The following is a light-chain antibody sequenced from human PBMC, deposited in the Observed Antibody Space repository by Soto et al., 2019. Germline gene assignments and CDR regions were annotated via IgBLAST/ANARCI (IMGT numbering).Light chain of an antibody. CDR3: NSYVGSNNYV. J-gene: IGLJ1*01. CDR2: EVS. V-gene: IGLV2-14*01. Sequence: QSVLAQPASMSGSPGQSITISCTGTSSDIGNYNYVSWYQQHPGKAPKLMIYEVSDRPSGISNRFSGSKSGNTASLTISGLQAEDEADYYCNSYVGSNNYVFGTGTKVTVL. CDR1: SSDIGNYNY.